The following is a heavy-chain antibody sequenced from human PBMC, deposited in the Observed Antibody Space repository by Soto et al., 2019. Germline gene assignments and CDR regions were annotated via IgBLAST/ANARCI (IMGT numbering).Heavy chain of an antibody. D-gene: IGHD3-3*01. J-gene: IGHJ5*02. CDR2: IYHNGST. CDR1: GDPITSANW. V-gene: IGHV4-4*02. Sequence: SETLSLTCAVSGDPITSANWWSWVRQSPRKGLEWLGEIYHNGSTNYNPSLKSRVAISVDKAKNQFSLKLTSVTAADTAVYYCARARGAIFGVVIRNWFDPWGQGTLVTVSS. CDR3: ARARGAIFGVVIRNWFDP.